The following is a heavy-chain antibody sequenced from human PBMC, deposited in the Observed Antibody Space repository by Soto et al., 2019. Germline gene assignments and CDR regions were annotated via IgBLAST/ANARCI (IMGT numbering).Heavy chain of an antibody. Sequence: ILSCAASGFTFSSYAMSWVRQAPGKGLEWVSAISGSGGSTYYADSVKGRFTISRDNSKNTLYLQMNSLRAEDTAVYYCAKAGYYDSSGYYGLDYWGQGTLVTVSS. V-gene: IGHV3-23*01. D-gene: IGHD3-22*01. CDR2: ISGSGGST. J-gene: IGHJ4*02. CDR3: AKAGYYDSSGYYGLDY. CDR1: GFTFSSYA.